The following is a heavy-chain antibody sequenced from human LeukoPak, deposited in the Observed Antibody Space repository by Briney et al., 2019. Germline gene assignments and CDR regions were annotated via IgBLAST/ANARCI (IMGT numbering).Heavy chain of an antibody. CDR1: GGSISSYY. V-gene: IGHV4-4*07. Sequence: SETLSLTCTVSGGSISSYYWSWIRQPAGKGLEWIGRIYTSGSTNYNPSLKSRVTMSVDTSKNQFSLKLSSVTAADTAVYYCARDTADTAMASKYYYYGMDVWGQGTTVTVSS. D-gene: IGHD5-18*01. CDR3: ARDTADTAMASKYYYYGMDV. J-gene: IGHJ6*02. CDR2: IYTSGST.